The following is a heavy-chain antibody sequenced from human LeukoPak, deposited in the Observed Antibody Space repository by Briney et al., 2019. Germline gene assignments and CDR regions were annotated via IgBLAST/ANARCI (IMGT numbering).Heavy chain of an antibody. CDR2: ISGSGDTT. D-gene: IGHD7-27*01. J-gene: IGHJ4*02. CDR1: GITFSSYA. CDR3: ATGTNWGSASYFDY. V-gene: IGHV3-23*01. Sequence: GGSLRLSCAASGITFSSYAMSWVRQAPGRGLEWVSAISGSGDTTYYADSVKGRFFISRDNSKNTLYLQMSSLRAADTAAYYCATGTNWGSASYFDYWGQGTLVTVSS.